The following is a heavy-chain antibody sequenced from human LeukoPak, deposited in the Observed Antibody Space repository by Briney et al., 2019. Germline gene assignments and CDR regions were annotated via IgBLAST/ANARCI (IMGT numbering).Heavy chain of an antibody. D-gene: IGHD3-22*01. CDR2: ISYDGSNK. CDR1: GFTFSSYA. J-gene: IGHJ4*02. V-gene: IGHV3-30-3*01. CDR3: ARDRYYYDSSGYFDY. Sequence: PGRSLRLSCAASGFTFSSYAMHWVRQAPGKWLEWVAVISYDGSNKYYADSVKGRFTISRDNSKNTLYLQMNSLRAEDTAVYYCARDRYYYDSSGYFDYWGQGTLVTVSS.